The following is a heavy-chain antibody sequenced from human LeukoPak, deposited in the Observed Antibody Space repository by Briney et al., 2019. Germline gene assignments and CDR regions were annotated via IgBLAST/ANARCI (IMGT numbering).Heavy chain of an antibody. CDR3: AKHLYGFSAFDY. V-gene: IGHV3-23*01. Sequence: PGGSLRLSCAASGFTFSSYAMSWVHQAPGKGLEWVSAISGSGGSTYYADSVKGRFAISRDNSKNTLYLQMNSLRAEDTAVYYCAKHLYGFSAFDYWGQGTLVTVSS. D-gene: IGHD4-17*01. CDR1: GFTFSSYA. CDR2: ISGSGGST. J-gene: IGHJ4*02.